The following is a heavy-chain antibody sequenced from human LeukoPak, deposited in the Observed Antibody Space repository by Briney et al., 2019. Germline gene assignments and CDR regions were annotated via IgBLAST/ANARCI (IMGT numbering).Heavy chain of an antibody. D-gene: IGHD3-10*02. CDR1: GFPFSSYA. J-gene: IGHJ6*04. CDR2: ISSSGSTI. Sequence: PGGSLRLSCAASGFPFSSYAMSWVRQAPGKGLEWVSYISSSGSTIYYADSVKGRFTISRDNAKNSLYLQMNSPRAEDTAVYYCAELGITMIGGVWGKGTTVTISS. CDR3: AELGITMIGGV. V-gene: IGHV3-48*03.